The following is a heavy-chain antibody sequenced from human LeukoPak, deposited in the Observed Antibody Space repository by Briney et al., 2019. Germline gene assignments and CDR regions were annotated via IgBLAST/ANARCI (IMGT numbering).Heavy chain of an antibody. CDR2: ISSIDGST. V-gene: IGHV3-23*01. D-gene: IGHD3-22*01. CDR1: GFTFSSYG. J-gene: IGHJ5*01. CDR3: AKDDSYIRFYS. Sequence: GESLRLSCAASGFTFSSYGMSWVRQAPGKGLEWVSGISSIDGSTYYADSVKGRFTVSRDNSKNTLYLQMNSLRAEDTAVYYCAKDDSYIRFYSWGQGTLVTVSS.